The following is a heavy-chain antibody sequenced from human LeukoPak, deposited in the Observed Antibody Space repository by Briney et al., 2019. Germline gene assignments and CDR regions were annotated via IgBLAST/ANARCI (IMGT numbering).Heavy chain of an antibody. CDR1: GFTFSSYS. V-gene: IGHV3-48*01. CDR2: ISSSSGNI. Sequence: GGSLRLSCAASGFTFSSYSMNWVRQAPGKGLEWVSYISSSSGNILYADSVKGRFTISRDNAKSSLFLQTNSLRAEDTAVYYCARDEAYSGTYAVTWGQGTLVTVSS. CDR3: ARDEAYSGTYAVT. D-gene: IGHD1-26*01. J-gene: IGHJ5*02.